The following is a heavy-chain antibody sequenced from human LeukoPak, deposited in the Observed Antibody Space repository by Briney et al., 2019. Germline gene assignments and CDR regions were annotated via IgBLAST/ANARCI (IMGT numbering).Heavy chain of an antibody. CDR2: IRYDGSNK. CDR3: AKESTVTPLWDY. V-gene: IGHV3-30*02. Sequence: GGSLRLSCAASGFTFSSYGMHWVRQAPGKGLEWVAFIRYDGSNKYYADSVKGRFTISRDNSKNTLCLQMNSLRAEDTAVYYCAKESTVTPLWDYWGQGTLVTVSS. J-gene: IGHJ4*02. CDR1: GFTFSSYG. D-gene: IGHD4-17*01.